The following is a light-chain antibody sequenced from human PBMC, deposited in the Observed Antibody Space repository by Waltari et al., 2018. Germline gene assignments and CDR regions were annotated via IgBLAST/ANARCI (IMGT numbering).Light chain of an antibody. CDR1: QSVLYSSNNKNN. V-gene: IGKV4-1*01. CDR2: WAS. Sequence: DIVMTQSPDSLAVSLGERATINCKSSQSVLYSSNNKNNLAWYQQKPGQPPKLLIYWASTRESGVPDRVSGSGSGTDFTLTISSLQAEDVAVYYCQQYYDTPYTFGQGTKLEIK. CDR3: QQYYDTPYT. J-gene: IGKJ2*01.